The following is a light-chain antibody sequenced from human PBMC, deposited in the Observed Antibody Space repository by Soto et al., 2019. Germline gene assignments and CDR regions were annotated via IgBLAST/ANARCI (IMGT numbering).Light chain of an antibody. CDR1: SSDVGRHNY. V-gene: IGLV2-8*01. CDR2: EVN. CDR3: SSYSDNDNFVI. Sequence: SVLTQPPSASGSPGQSVTISCTGTSSDVGRHNYVSWYQQHPGKAPKLLIFEVNKRPSGVPDRFSASTSGITASLTVSGLQPEDEAAYYCSSYSDNDNFVIFGGGTKVTV. J-gene: IGLJ2*01.